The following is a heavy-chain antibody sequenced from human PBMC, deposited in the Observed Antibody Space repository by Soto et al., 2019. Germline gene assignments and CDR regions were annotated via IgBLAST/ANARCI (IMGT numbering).Heavy chain of an antibody. CDR1: GFTFSTYG. J-gene: IGHJ6*02. V-gene: IGHV3-30*18. Sequence: QVQLVESGGGVVQPGRSLRLSCAASGFTFSTYGMHWVRQAPGKGLEWVTVISYDGSNKYYADSVKGRFTISRDNSKNTLYLQMNSLRAEDTAVYYCAKDCGWLKNYYGMDVWGQGTTVTVSS. CDR2: ISYDGSNK. D-gene: IGHD5-12*01. CDR3: AKDCGWLKNYYGMDV.